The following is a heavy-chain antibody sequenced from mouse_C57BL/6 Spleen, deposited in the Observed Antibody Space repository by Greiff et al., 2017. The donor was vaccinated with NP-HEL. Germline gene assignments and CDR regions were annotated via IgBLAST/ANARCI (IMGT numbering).Heavy chain of an antibody. CDR1: GYTFTSYW. J-gene: IGHJ1*03. CDR2: IDPNSGGT. Sequence: QVQLQQPGAELVKPGASVKLSCKASGYTFTSYWMHWVKQRPGRGLEWIGRIDPNSGGTKYNEKFKSKATLTVDKPSRTAYMQLSSLTSEDSAVYYCARGDYGSSVDWYFDVWGTGTTVTVSS. D-gene: IGHD1-1*01. V-gene: IGHV1-72*01. CDR3: ARGDYGSSVDWYFDV.